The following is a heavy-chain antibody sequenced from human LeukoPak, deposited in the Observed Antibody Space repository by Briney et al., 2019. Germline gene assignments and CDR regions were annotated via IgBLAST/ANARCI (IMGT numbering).Heavy chain of an antibody. CDR3: AKDRPNFYEASGSYYKMKGDF. CDR1: GFTFNTRA. D-gene: IGHD3-10*01. Sequence: GGSLRLSCAASGFTFNTRAMSWVRQAPEKGLEWVSSLTRTGRTTYYADSVKGRFTISRDNLKNTVYLQMNSLRGEDTAIYYCAKDRPNFYEASGSYYKMKGDFWGQGTLVTVSS. V-gene: IGHV3-23*01. CDR2: LTRTGRTT. J-gene: IGHJ4*02.